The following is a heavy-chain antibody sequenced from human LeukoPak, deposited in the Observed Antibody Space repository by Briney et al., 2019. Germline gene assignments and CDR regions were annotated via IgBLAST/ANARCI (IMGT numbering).Heavy chain of an antibody. J-gene: IGHJ4*02. CDR2: IYYSGST. V-gene: IGHV4-59*01. CDR3: ASGPTVISAYYFDY. CDR1: GGSISSYY. Sequence: PSETLSLTCTVSGGSISSYYWSWIRQPPGKGLEWIGYIYYSGSTNYNPSLKSRVTISVDTSKNQFSLKLSSVTAADTAVYYCASGPTVISAYYFDYWGQGTLVTVSS. D-gene: IGHD4-17*01.